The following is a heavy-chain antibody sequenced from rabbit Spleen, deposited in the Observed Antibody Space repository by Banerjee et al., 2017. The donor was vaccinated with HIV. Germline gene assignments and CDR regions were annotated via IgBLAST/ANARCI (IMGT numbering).Heavy chain of an antibody. CDR3: ARKLDISGYYGYFNL. V-gene: IGHV1S40*01. CDR2: IATGSSGCT. J-gene: IGHJ4*01. Sequence: QSLEESGGDLVKPGASLTLTCTASGFSFSSYYYMCWVRQAPGKGLEWIACIATGSSGCTWYASWAKGLFTISKSTSLNTVTLQMTNVTGADTATYFCARKLDISGYYGYFNLWGPVSLVTVS. D-gene: IGHD1-1*01. CDR1: GFSFSSYYY.